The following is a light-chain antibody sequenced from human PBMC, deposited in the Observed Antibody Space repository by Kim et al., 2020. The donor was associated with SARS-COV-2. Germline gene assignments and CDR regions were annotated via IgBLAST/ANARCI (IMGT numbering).Light chain of an antibody. J-gene: IGKJ4*02. V-gene: IGKV3-15*01. CDR1: QSGRSV. CDR3: LHYYNWHGT. Sequence: VSPGDPADLASRASQSGRSVCTWYLQRPGQNPRLLTYNATTGATGNPAGFTGSVSGTEFTLTISRLHTEVFAVYYCLHYYNWHGTFGGGTKVDIK. CDR2: NAT.